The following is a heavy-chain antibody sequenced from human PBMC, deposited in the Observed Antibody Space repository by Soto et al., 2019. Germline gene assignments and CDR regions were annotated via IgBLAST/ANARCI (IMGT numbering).Heavy chain of an antibody. V-gene: IGHV3-7*01. CDR3: ARGHYGMDV. CDR2: IKQDGSEK. J-gene: IGHJ6*02. CDR1: GFTFSSHW. Sequence: EVQLVESGGGLVQPGGSLRLSCAASGFTFSSHWISWVRQAPGKGLEWVGNIKQDGSEKYYVDSVKGRFTISRDNAKNSVYLQMNSLRAEDTAVYYCARGHYGMDVWGQGTTVTVSS.